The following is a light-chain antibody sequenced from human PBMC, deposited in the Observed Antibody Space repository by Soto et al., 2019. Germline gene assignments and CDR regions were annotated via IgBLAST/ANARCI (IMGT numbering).Light chain of an antibody. J-gene: IGLJ1*01. CDR3: SSYTSSSTLGV. Sequence: SSDXGGYNYVSWYQQHPGKAPKLMIYDVSNRPSGVSNRFSGSKSGNTASLTISGXXXXXXXDYYCSSYTSSSTLGVFGTGTKVTVL. CDR2: DVS. CDR1: SSDXGGYNY. V-gene: IGLV2-14*04.